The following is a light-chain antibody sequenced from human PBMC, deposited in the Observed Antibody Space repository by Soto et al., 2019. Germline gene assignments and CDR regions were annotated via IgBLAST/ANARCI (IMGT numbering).Light chain of an antibody. CDR3: QQYHNTPPYT. J-gene: IGKJ2*01. Sequence: DIVMTQSPDSLAVSLGERATINCKSSPNVLYKSNNENYLAWYQQKPGQPPKLLIYWASTRKPGVPDRFSGSESGSDFTLTISSLQAEDVAVYYCQQYHNTPPYTFGQGTKLEI. CDR1: PNVLYKSNNENY. CDR2: WAS. V-gene: IGKV4-1*01.